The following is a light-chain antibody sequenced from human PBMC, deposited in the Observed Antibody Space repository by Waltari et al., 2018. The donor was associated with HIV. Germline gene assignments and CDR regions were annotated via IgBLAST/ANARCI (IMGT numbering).Light chain of an antibody. CDR2: GAS. Sequence: DIELTQSPGTLSLSPGERATLSCRGSQSVSSRYLAWYQQKPGQAPRLLIYGASSRATGIPDRFSGRGSGTDFTLTISRLEPEDFAVYYCQQYGSSYTFGQGTKLEIK. CDR1: QSVSSRY. CDR3: QQYGSSYT. V-gene: IGKV3-20*01. J-gene: IGKJ2*01.